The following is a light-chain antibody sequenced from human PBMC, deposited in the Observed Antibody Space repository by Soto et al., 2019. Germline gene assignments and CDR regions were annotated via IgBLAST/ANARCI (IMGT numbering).Light chain of an antibody. Sequence: DIVMTQSPLSLPVTPGEPASISCRSSQSLLHSNGYNYLDWYLQKPGQSPQLLIYLGSNRASGVPDRFCGSGSGTDFTLKISRVEAEDVGVYYCMQALQTPQMYTFGQGTKLEIK. J-gene: IGKJ2*01. V-gene: IGKV2-28*01. CDR1: QSLLHSNGYNY. CDR3: MQALQTPQMYT. CDR2: LGS.